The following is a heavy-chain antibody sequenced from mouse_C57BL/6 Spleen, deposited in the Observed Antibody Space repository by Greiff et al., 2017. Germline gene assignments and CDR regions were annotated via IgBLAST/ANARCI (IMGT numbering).Heavy chain of an antibody. CDR3: ARQGIYYGSSLFDY. D-gene: IGHD1-1*01. CDR1: GFTFSSYG. Sequence: EVQLVESGGDLVKPGGSLKLSCAASGFTFSSYGMSWVRQTPDKRLEWVATISSGGSYTYYPDSVKGRFTISRDNAKNTLYLQMSSLKSEDTAMYYCARQGIYYGSSLFDYWGQGTTRTVSS. V-gene: IGHV5-6*01. CDR2: ISSGGSYT. J-gene: IGHJ2*01.